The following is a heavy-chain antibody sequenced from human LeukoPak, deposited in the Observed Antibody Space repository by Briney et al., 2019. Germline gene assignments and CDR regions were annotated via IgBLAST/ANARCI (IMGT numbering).Heavy chain of an antibody. CDR3: AKVASSGWYYFDY. V-gene: IGHV3-43*01. D-gene: IGHD6-19*01. J-gene: IGHJ4*02. CDR1: GFTFDDYT. CDR2: ISWDGGST. Sequence: GSLRLSCAASGFTFDDYTMHWVRQAPGKGLEWVSLISWDGGSTYYADSVKGRLTISRDNSKNSLYLQMNSLRTEDTALYYCAKVASSGWYYFDYWGQGTLVTVSS.